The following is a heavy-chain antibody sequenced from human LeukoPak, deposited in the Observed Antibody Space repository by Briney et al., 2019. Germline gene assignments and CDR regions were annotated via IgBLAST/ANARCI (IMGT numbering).Heavy chain of an antibody. CDR1: GFTFSDAW. V-gene: IGHV3-15*01. Sequence: GGPLSLSCVPSGFTFSDAWMSGAGKAPGRGREWVGRIKSKIDGGTIDYGAPVKGRFTISRDDSRNTLYLQMNSLKTEDTAVYYCTTRRQDGCWGQGTLVTVS. CDR3: TTRRQDGC. J-gene: IGHJ4*02. CDR2: IKSKIDGGTI. D-gene: IGHD6-25*01.